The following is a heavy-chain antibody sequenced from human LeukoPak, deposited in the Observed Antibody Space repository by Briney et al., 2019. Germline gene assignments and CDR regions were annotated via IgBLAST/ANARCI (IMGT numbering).Heavy chain of an antibody. CDR1: GYTFTSYD. D-gene: IGHD2-15*01. Sequence: SVKVSCKASGYTFTSYDISWVRQAPGQGLEWMGGIIPIFGTANYAQKFQGRVTITADESTSTAYMELSSLRSEDTAVYYCASGDPVAAGWFDPWGQGTLVTVSS. CDR3: ASGDPVAAGWFDP. J-gene: IGHJ5*02. V-gene: IGHV1-69*13. CDR2: IIPIFGTA.